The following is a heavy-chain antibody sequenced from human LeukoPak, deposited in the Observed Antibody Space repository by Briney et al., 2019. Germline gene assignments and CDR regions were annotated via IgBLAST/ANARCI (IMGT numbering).Heavy chain of an antibody. CDR3: ARGPTMGYFDY. D-gene: IGHD3-16*01. CDR2: INSDGSST. J-gene: IGHJ4*02. V-gene: IGHV3-74*01. CDR1: GFTFSSYW. Sequence: GGSLRLSCAASGFTFSSYWMHWVRQAPGEGLVWVSRINSDGSSTSYADSVKGRFTISRDNAKNTLYLQMNSLRAEDTAVYYCARGPTMGYFDYWGQRTLVTVSS.